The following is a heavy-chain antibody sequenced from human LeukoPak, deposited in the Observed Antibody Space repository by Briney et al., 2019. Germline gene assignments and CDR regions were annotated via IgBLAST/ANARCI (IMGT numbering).Heavy chain of an antibody. J-gene: IGHJ6*03. CDR3: ARGNNGYFDWFNYMDV. CDR1: GFTFSSYS. Sequence: GGSLRLSCAASGFTFSSYSMNWVRQAPGKGLEWVSYISSSSSTMYYADSVKGRFTISRDNAKNSLYLQMNSLGAEDTAVYYCARGNNGYFDWFNYMDVWGKGTTVTVSS. CDR2: ISSSSSTM. D-gene: IGHD3-9*01. V-gene: IGHV3-48*04.